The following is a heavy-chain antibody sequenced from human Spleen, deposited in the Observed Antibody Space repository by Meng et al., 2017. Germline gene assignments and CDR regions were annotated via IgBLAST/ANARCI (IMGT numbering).Heavy chain of an antibody. CDR1: GGSLSDYY. D-gene: IGHD4-11*01. Sequence: QVQLQQWGAGLLQPSETLSLTCAVYGGSLSDYYWSWIRQPPGKGLEWIGEINHSGSTNYNPSLESRATISVDTSQNNLSLKLSSVTAADSAVYYCARGPTTMAHDFDYWGQGTLVTVSS. V-gene: IGHV4-34*01. CDR3: ARGPTTMAHDFDY. J-gene: IGHJ4*02. CDR2: INHSGST.